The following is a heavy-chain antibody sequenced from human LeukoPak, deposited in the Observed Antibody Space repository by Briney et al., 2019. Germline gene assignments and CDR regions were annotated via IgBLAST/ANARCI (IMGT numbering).Heavy chain of an antibody. Sequence: GGSLRLSCAASGFTFNNYAMNWVRQGPGKGLEWVSLISGSGGSTYYAGSVKGRFTISRDNSKNTLYLQMNSLRAEDTAVYYCAREKGSGSFRSWYLDLWGRGTLVTVSS. CDR2: ISGSGGST. J-gene: IGHJ2*01. CDR3: AREKGSGSFRSWYLDL. V-gene: IGHV3-23*01. CDR1: GFTFNNYA. D-gene: IGHD1-26*01.